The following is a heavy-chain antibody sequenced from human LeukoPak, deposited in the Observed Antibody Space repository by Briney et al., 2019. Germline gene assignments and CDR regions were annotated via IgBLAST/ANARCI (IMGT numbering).Heavy chain of an antibody. D-gene: IGHD1-26*01. CDR2: ISYDGSNK. J-gene: IGHJ4*02. CDR1: GFTFSSYA. V-gene: IGHV3-30-3*01. CDR3: ARDSGSYIRSWYFGY. Sequence: GRSLRLSCAASGFTFSSYAMHWVRQAPGKGLEWVAVISYDGSNKYYADSVKGRFTISRDNSKNTLYLQMNSLRAEDTAVYYCARDSGSYIRSWYFGYWGQGTLVTVSS.